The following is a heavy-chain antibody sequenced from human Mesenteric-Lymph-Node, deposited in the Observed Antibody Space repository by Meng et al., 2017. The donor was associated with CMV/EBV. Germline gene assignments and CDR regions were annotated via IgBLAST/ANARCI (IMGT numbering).Heavy chain of an antibody. Sequence: VISWMRQAPGQGLEWMGGIIPTSGAASYAQKFKGRITIATGASTSTVYMDLSSLKSDDTAVYYCARGTYGPLDQYQGGWYYFDYWGHGTLVTVSS. V-gene: IGHV1-69*05. D-gene: IGHD2-2*01. CDR2: IIPTSGAA. CDR1: V. J-gene: IGHJ4*01. CDR3: ARGTYGPLDQYQGGWYYFDY.